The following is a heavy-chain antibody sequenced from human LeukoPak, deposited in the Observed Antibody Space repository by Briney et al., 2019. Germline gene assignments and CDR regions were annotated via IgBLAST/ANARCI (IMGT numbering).Heavy chain of an antibody. Sequence: SETLSLTCTVSGGSISSSSYYWGWIRQPPGKGLEWIGSIYYSGSTYYNPSLKSRVTISVDTSKNQFSLKLSSVTAADTAVYYCARDWGYYDILTGYYTDAFDIWGQGTMVTVSS. CDR2: IYYSGST. CDR1: GGSISSSSYY. V-gene: IGHV4-39*07. CDR3: ARDWGYYDILTGYYTDAFDI. J-gene: IGHJ3*02. D-gene: IGHD3-9*01.